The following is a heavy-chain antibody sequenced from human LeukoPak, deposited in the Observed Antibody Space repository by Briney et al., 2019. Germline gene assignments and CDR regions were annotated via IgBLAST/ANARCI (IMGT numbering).Heavy chain of an antibody. CDR2: ISSDGSKK. D-gene: IGHD3-3*01. CDR3: ARAVNDFWSGNVYGMDV. V-gene: IGHV3-30-3*01. Sequence: GGSLRLSCVASGFTLRTYAMHWVRQAPGKGLEWVAVISSDGSKKFYSDSVKGQFTISRDNSKNTLYLQMNSLRTEDTAVYYCARAVNDFWSGNVYGMDVWGQGTTVTVSS. J-gene: IGHJ6*02. CDR1: GFTLRTYA.